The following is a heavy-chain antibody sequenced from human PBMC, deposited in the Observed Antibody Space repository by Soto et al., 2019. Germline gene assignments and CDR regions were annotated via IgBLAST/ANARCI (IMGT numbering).Heavy chain of an antibody. CDR2: ISAYNGNT. Sequence: ASVKVSCKASGYNFIYGISWVRQAPGQGLEWMGWISAYNGNTNYAQKLQGRVTMTTDTSTSTAYMELRSLRSDDTAVYYCARDSGGAPAARFDYWGQGTLVTAPQ. J-gene: IGHJ4*02. D-gene: IGHD6-6*01. CDR3: ARDSGGAPAARFDY. V-gene: IGHV1-18*04. CDR1: GYNFIYG.